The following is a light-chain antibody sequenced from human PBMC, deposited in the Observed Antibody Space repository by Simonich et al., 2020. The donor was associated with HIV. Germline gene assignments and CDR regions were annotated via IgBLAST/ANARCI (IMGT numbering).Light chain of an antibody. Sequence: EIVLTQSPATLSLSPGERATLSCRSSQSVSSNLAWYQQKTGQAPRLLIFGASTRATGIPARFSGSGSGTEFTLTISSMQSEDFAVYYCQQYNNWPLTFGPGTKVDIK. V-gene: IGKV3-15*01. CDR3: QQYNNWPLT. CDR2: GAS. CDR1: QSVSSN. J-gene: IGKJ3*01.